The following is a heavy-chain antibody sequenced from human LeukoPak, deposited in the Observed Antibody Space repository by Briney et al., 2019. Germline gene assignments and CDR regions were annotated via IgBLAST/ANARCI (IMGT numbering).Heavy chain of an antibody. D-gene: IGHD6-13*01. CDR3: ASWSSSWLT. J-gene: IGHJ4*02. CDR1: GGSFSGYY. Sequence: PSETLSLTCAVYGGSFSGYYWSWIRQPPGKGLEWIGYIYYSGSTNYNPSLKSRVTISVDTSKNQFSLKLSSVTAADTAVYYCASWSSSWLTWGQGTLVTVSS. V-gene: IGHV4-59*08. CDR2: IYYSGST.